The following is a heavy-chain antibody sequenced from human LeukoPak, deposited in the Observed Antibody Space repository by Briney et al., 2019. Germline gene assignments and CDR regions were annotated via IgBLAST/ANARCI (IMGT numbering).Heavy chain of an antibody. Sequence: SQTLSLTCTVSGGSISSGGYYWSWIRQPPGKGLEWIGYIYHSGSTYYNPSLKSRVTISVDRSKNQFSLKLSSVTAADTAVYYCALNPLTTVYPGATNHRRWYFDLWGRGTLVTVSS. CDR3: ALNPLTTVYPGATNHRRWYFDL. D-gene: IGHD1-14*01. J-gene: IGHJ2*01. CDR1: GGSISSGGYY. CDR2: IYHSGST. V-gene: IGHV4-30-2*01.